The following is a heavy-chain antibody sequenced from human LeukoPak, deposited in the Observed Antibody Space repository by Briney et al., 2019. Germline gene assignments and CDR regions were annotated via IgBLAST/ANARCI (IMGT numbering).Heavy chain of an antibody. CDR1: GYSFTSYW. Sequence: PGESLKISCKGSGYSFTSYWIGWVRQMPGTGLEWMGIIYPGDSDTRYSPSFQGQVTISADKSISAAYLQWSSLKASDSAMYYCARAAIYSTGWYGYWGQGTLVTVSS. CDR3: ARAAIYSTGWYGY. J-gene: IGHJ4*02. V-gene: IGHV5-51*01. D-gene: IGHD6-19*01. CDR2: IYPGDSDT.